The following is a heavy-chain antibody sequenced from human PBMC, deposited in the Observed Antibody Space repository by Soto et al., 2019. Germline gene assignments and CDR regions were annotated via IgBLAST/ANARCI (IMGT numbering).Heavy chain of an antibody. CDR3: ASSYGSGYRAFDY. D-gene: IGHD3-10*01. CDR1: GDTFTFYS. Sequence: QVQLVQSGAEVKRPGSSVKVSCKASGDTFTFYSITWVRQAPGLGLEWMGRINPILSMSNYAQRFQGRVTRTADKSTRTAYMELSSLRSEDTAIYYCASSYGSGYRAFDYWGQGALVTVSS. V-gene: IGHV1-69*02. J-gene: IGHJ4*02. CDR2: INPILSMS.